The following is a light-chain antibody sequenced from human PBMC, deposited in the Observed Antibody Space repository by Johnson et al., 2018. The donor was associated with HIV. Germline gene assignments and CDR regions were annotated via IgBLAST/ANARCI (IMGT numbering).Light chain of an antibody. V-gene: IGLV1-51*02. CDR2: ESN. Sequence: QSVLTQPPSVSAAPGQTVTISCSGSSSNVGSSFVSWYRQVPGTAPTLLIYESNQRPSGIPDRFSGSKSGTSATLGITGLQTGDEADYYCGVWDASLSPLYVFGSGTTITVL. J-gene: IGLJ1*01. CDR1: SSNVGSSF. CDR3: GVWDASLSPLYV.